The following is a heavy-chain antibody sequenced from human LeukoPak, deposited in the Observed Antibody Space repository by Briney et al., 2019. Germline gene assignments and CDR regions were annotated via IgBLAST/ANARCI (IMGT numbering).Heavy chain of an antibody. CDR1: GFIFSSSA. CDR2: ISDSGGKT. V-gene: IGHV3-23*01. D-gene: IGHD3-10*01. J-gene: IGHJ4*02. CDR3: AKYTSGTSYRGLDQ. Sequence: PGGSLRLSCAASGFIFSSSAMSWVRQAPGKGLEWVSAISDSGGKTYYADSVKGRFTISRDDSKNTVYLQMNSLRAEDTAVYSCAKYTSGTSYRGLDQWGQGTLVTVSS.